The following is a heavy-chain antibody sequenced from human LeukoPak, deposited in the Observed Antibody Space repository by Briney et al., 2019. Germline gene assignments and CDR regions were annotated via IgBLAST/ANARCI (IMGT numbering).Heavy chain of an antibody. CDR1: GYSFTSYW. CDR3: ARHGMVGTTKALSNPDY. Sequence: GESLKISCEGFGYSFTSYWIGWVRQMPWKGLEWMGIIYPGDSDSRYRPSFQGQVTISADKSISTAYLQWSSLKASDTAMYYCARHGMVGTTKALSNPDYWGQGTLVTVSS. D-gene: IGHD1/OR15-1a*01. V-gene: IGHV5-51*01. J-gene: IGHJ4*02. CDR2: IYPGDSDS.